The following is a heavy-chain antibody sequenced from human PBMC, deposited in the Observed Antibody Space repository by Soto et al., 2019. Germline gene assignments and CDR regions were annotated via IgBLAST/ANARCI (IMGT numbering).Heavy chain of an antibody. CDR3: AKDLDYARSNVAFAI. CDR1: GFTFDDYA. J-gene: IGHJ3*02. Sequence: GGSLRLSCAASGFTFDDYAMHWVRQAPGKGLEWVSGISWNSGSIGYADSVKGRFTISRDNAKNSLYLQMNSLRAEGTALYYCAKDLDYARSNVAFAIWGQGTMVTVSS. CDR2: ISWNSGSI. V-gene: IGHV3-9*01. D-gene: IGHD4-17*01.